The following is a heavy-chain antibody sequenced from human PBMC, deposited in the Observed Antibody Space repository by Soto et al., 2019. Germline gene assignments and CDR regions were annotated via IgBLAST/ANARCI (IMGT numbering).Heavy chain of an antibody. D-gene: IGHD2-2*01. CDR3: ARDRCTSTRCHTHHFDV. V-gene: IGHV1-18*04. J-gene: IGHJ6*02. Sequence: QGQLEQSGGEVTKPGASVKVSCKASGYTFTSYSMSWVRQAPGQGLEWMGWISIYTGDTKYAQSFQGRVTLTTETSANTAYMELRSLRSDDTAVYYCARDRCTSTRCHTHHFDVWGQGTTVVVSS. CDR1: GYTFTSYS. CDR2: ISIYTGDT.